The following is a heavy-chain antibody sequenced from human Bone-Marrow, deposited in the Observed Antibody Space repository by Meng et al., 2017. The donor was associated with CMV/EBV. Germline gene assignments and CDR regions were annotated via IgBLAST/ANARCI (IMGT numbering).Heavy chain of an antibody. CDR3: ARDIAAAGNFDY. V-gene: IGHV4-31*02. Sequence: VSGGSISSGGYYWSWIRQHPGKGLEWIGYIYYSGSTYYNPSLKSRVTISVDTSKNQFSLKLSSVTAADTAVYYCARDIAAAGNFDYWGQGTLVTVSS. D-gene: IGHD6-13*01. CDR2: IYYSGST. J-gene: IGHJ4*02. CDR1: GGSISSGGYY.